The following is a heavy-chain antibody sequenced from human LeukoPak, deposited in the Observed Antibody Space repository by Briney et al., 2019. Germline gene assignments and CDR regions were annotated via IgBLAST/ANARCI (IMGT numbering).Heavy chain of an antibody. CDR2: INPSGGST. CDR3: ARDSSVVTFDY. J-gene: IGHJ4*02. D-gene: IGHD4-23*01. Sequence: ASVKVSCKASGYTSTGYYMHWVRQAPGQGLEWMGIINPSGGSTSYAQKFQGRVTMTRDTSTSTVYMELSSLRSEDTAVYYCARDSSVVTFDYWGQGTLVTVSS. CDR1: GYTSTGYY. V-gene: IGHV1-46*01.